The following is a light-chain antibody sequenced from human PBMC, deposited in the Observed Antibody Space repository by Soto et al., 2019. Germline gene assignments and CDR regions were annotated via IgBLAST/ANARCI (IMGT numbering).Light chain of an antibody. J-gene: IGKJ1*01. Sequence: ILLTQSSATLSVSQGERVTLSCRASESVDINLAWYQQKPGQAPRLLIYGASTRATDMPGTFSGRGSGTEFTLTISSLQSEDFAVYYCQQYKNWPGTFGQGTKLDIK. CDR1: ESVDIN. V-gene: IGKV3-15*01. CDR2: GAS. CDR3: QQYKNWPGT.